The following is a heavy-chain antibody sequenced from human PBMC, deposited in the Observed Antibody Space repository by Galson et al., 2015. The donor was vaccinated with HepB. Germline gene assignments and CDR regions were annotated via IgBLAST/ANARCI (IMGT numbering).Heavy chain of an antibody. Sequence: SLRLSCAASGFSVRSNMNWVRQAPGKVLEWVSVIYSDDSTYYADSVKSRFTSSRDNSKNTLYLQMNSLRAEDTAVYYCAKRDAAGRGPTGPPSIDYWGQGTLVTVSS. CDR3: AKRDAAGRGPTGPPSIDY. J-gene: IGHJ4*02. V-gene: IGHV3-53*01. D-gene: IGHD6-13*01. CDR2: IYSDDST. CDR1: GFSVRSN.